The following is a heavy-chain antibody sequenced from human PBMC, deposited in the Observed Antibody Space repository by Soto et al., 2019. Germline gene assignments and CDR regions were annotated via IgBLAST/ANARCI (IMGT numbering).Heavy chain of an antibody. CDR1: GYTFTSYY. D-gene: IGHD2-8*01. CDR2: INPSGGST. J-gene: IGHJ3*02. CDR3: AVSWRTNAFDI. V-gene: IGHV1-46*01. Sequence: ASVKVSCKASGYTFTSYYMHWVRQAPGQGLEWVGIINPSGGSTSYAQKLQGRVTMTRDTSTSTVYMELSSLRSEDTAVYYCAVSWRTNAFDIWGQGTMVTVSS.